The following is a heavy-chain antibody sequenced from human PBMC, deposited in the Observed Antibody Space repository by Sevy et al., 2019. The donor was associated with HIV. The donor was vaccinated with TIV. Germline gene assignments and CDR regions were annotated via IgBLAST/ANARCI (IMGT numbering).Heavy chain of an antibody. Sequence: ASVKVSCKASGYTFTGYYMHWVRQAPGQGLEWMGWINPNSGGTNYAQKFQGRVTMTRDTSISTAYMELSRLRSDDPAVYYCAGYSDYCGSGGYTYYYYCGMDVWGQGTTVTVSS. CDR3: AGYSDYCGSGGYTYYYYCGMDV. CDR2: INPNSGGT. D-gene: IGHD3-10*01. V-gene: IGHV1-2*02. J-gene: IGHJ6*02. CDR1: GYTFTGYY.